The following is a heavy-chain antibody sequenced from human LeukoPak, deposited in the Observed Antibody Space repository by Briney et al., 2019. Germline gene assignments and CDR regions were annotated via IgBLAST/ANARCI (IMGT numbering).Heavy chain of an antibody. CDR1: GGSFRGYY. V-gene: IGHV4-34*01. CDR2: FNHSGST. Sequence: SETLCLTCAVYGGSFRGYYWSWIRQPPRKGLEWSGEFNHSGSTNYNPSLKSRVTISVDTSKNQFSLKLSSVTAADTAVYYCARGPDIVGGGDWFDPWGQGTLVTVSS. D-gene: IGHD5-12*01. J-gene: IGHJ5*02. CDR3: ARGPDIVGGGDWFDP.